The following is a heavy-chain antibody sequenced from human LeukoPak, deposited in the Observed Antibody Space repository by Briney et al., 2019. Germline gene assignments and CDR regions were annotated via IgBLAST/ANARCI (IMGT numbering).Heavy chain of an antibody. Sequence: ASETLSLTCAVYDGSFSDYYWTLIRQTPGKGLEWIGEISHTGLTGSNPSLKSRVTIFVDSSKKQFSLRMTSVTAADTGIYYCARVPDITARPCDTWGPGTLVTVSS. CDR2: ISHTGLT. J-gene: IGHJ5*02. CDR3: ARVPDITARPCDT. D-gene: IGHD1-1*01. V-gene: IGHV4-34*01. CDR1: DGSFSDYY.